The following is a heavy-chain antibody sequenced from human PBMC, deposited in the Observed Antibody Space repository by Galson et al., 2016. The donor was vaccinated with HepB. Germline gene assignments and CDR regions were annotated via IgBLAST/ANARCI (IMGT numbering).Heavy chain of an antibody. J-gene: IGHJ3*02. CDR1: GGSISCTSCYY. D-gene: IGHD6-6*01. CDR3: ARPHYTSSSGNTHTFDI. V-gene: IGHV4-39*07. CDR2: IYYTGSA. Sequence: TLSLTCTVSGGSISCTSCYYWGWIRQPPGKGLEWIGSIYYTGSANYAPSLGSRVTISLDTSKNQFSLKLTSVTAADTAVYYCARPHYTSSSGNTHTFDIWGQGTMVIVSS.